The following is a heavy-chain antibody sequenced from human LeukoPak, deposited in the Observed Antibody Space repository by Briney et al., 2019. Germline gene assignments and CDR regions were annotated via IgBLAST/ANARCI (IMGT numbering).Heavy chain of an antibody. V-gene: IGHV3-7*01. D-gene: IGHD6-6*01. CDR2: IKEDGSER. CDR1: GFTFSSYW. CDR3: ARPHSSSFDY. Sequence: PGGSLRLSCAASGFTFSSYWMSWVRQAPGKGLEWVANIKEDGSERYYVDSVKGPFTISSDNAKNSLYLQMNSLRAEDTAVYYCARPHSSSFDYWGQGTLVTVSS. J-gene: IGHJ4*02.